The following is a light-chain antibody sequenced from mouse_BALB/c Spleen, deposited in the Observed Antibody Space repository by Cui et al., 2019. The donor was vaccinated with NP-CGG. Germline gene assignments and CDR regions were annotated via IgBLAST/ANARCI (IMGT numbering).Light chain of an antibody. CDR1: TGAVTTSNY. Sequence: QAVVTPESALTTSPGETVTLPSRSSTGAVTTSNYANWVQEKPDHLFTGLIGGTNNRAPGVPARFSGSLIGDKAALTITGAQTEDEAIYFCALWYSNHWVFGGGTKLTVL. J-gene: IGLJ1*01. V-gene: IGLV1*01. CDR3: ALWYSNHWV. CDR2: GTN.